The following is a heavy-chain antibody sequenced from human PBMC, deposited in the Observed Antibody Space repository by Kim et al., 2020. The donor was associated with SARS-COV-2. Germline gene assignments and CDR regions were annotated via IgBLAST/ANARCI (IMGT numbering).Heavy chain of an antibody. CDR2: IYHSGST. Sequence: SETLSLTCAVSGGSISSGGYSWSWIRQPPGKGLEWIGYIYHSGSTYYNPSLKSRVTISVDRSKNQFSLKLSSVTAADTAVYYCARDAGTTAGPFPPVYFDYWGQGTLVTVSS. J-gene: IGHJ4*02. CDR1: GGSISSGGYS. CDR3: ARDAGTTAGPFPPVYFDY. D-gene: IGHD1-7*01. V-gene: IGHV4-30-2*01.